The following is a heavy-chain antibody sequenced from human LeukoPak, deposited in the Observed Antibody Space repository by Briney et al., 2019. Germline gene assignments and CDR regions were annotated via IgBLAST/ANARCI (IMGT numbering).Heavy chain of an antibody. CDR2: ISGSGGST. J-gene: IGHJ4*02. CDR3: AKTLPEKLRSSSGGYSSSWYFPFDY. CDR1: GFTFSSYG. D-gene: IGHD6-13*01. Sequence: RGCLRLSCAASGFTFSSYGMSWVRQAPGKGLEWVSAISGSGGSTYYADSVKGRFTTSRDNSKITVYLQMSSLRAEDTAVYYCAKTLPEKLRSSSGGYSSSWYFPFDYWGQGTLVTVSS. V-gene: IGHV3-23*01.